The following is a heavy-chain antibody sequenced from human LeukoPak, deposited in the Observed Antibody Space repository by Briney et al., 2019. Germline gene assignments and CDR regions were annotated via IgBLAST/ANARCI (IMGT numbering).Heavy chain of an antibody. Sequence: PSETLSLTCTVSSGSISDYYWSLIRQPPGRGLEWIGYIYYRGNTNSNPSLKSRVTISVYTSKNHFSLKLISVTATDTAVYYCAGGLFYPNYMDVWGKGTTVIVSS. CDR1: SGSISDYY. V-gene: IGHV4-59*12. J-gene: IGHJ6*03. CDR2: IYYRGNT. CDR3: AGGLFYPNYMDV.